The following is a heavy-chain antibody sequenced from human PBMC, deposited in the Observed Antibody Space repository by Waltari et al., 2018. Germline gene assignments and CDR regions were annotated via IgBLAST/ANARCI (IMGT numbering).Heavy chain of an antibody. CDR1: GFTFSSYE. D-gene: IGHD3-22*01. CDR2: ISSSGTTI. CDR3: ARPKGGYDSSGYYPTPFDY. V-gene: IGHV3-48*03. Sequence: EVQLVGSGGGLVQPGGSLRLSCAASGFTFSSYEMNWVRRAPGKGLEWGLYISSSGTTIYYADSVMGRFTISRDNAKNSLYLQMNSLRAEDTAVYYCARPKGGYDSSGYYPTPFDYWGQGTLVTVSS. J-gene: IGHJ4*02.